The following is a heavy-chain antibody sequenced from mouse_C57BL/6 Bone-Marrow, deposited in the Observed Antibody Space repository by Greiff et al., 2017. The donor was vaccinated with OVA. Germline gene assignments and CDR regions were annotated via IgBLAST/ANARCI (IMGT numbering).Heavy chain of an antibody. J-gene: IGHJ2*01. D-gene: IGHD1-1*01. Sequence: QVQLQQPGAELVKPGASVKLSCKASGYTFTSYWMHWVKQRPGQGLEWIGMIHPNSGSTNYNEKFKSKATLTVDKSSSTAYMQLSSLTSEDSAVYYCARGRTYYGSSYVGYWGQGTTLTVSS. CDR2: IHPNSGST. V-gene: IGHV1-64*01. CDR1: GYTFTSYW. CDR3: ARGRTYYGSSYVGY.